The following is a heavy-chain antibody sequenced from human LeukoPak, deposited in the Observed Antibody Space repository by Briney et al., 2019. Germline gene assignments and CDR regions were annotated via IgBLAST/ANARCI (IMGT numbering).Heavy chain of an antibody. V-gene: IGHV4-61*02. CDR2: IYTSGGT. CDR1: GGSISSGSYY. CDR3: ARAYYDFWSGEVPGWFDP. D-gene: IGHD3-3*01. Sequence: SETLSLTCTVSGGSISSGSYYWSWIRQPAGTGLEWIGRIYTSGGTNYNPSLKSRVTISVDTSKNQFSLKLSSVTAADTAVYYCARAYYDFWSGEVPGWFDPWGQGTLVTVSS. J-gene: IGHJ5*02.